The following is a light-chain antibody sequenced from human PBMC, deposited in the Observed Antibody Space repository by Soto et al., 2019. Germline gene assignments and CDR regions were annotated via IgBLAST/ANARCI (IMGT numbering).Light chain of an antibody. J-gene: IGLJ3*02. CDR3: QTWSTDLRV. V-gene: IGLV4-69*01. Sequence: VLTQPPSASASLGASVTLTCTLSSGHNSYAIAWHQQQPEKGPRYLMKLNSDGSHSKGDGIPDRFSGSSSGAERYLTISSLQSEDEADYYCQTWSTDLRVFVGGTKLTVL. CDR1: SGHNSYA. CDR2: LNSDGSH.